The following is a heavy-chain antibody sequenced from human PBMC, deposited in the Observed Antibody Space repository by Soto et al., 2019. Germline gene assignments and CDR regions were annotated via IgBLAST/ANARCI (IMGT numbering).Heavy chain of an antibody. Sequence: QVQLVQSGAEVKKPGSSVKVSCKASGGTFSSYAISWVRQAPGQGLEWMGGIIPIFGTANYAQKFQGRVTITADESTSTAYMEQSSLRAEDTAEYYCARSYKLQETGWFDPWGQGTLVPVSS. CDR1: GGTFSSYA. V-gene: IGHV1-69*12. CDR3: ARSYKLQETGWFDP. J-gene: IGHJ5*02. CDR2: IIPIFGTA. D-gene: IGHD2-2*01.